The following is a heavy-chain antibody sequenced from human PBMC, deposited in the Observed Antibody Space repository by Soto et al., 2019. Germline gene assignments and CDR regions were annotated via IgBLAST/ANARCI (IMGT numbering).Heavy chain of an antibody. Sequence: QVQLVQSGAEVKKPGASVTVSCRSSGDTFNDYYIHWVRQAPGQGLEWMGWINPNGGVTKYAQKFQGWVSMNRDTYIRTVYMHLSRLRSDDTAVYYCARESGGATATLDYYYFYMDVWGTGTTVTVSS. J-gene: IGHJ6*03. V-gene: IGHV1-2*04. CDR3: ARESGGATATLDYYYFYMDV. D-gene: IGHD5-12*01. CDR1: GDTFNDYY. CDR2: INPNGGVT.